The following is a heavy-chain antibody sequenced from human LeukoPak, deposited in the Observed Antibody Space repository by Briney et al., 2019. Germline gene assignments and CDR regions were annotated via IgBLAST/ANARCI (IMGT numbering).Heavy chain of an antibody. V-gene: IGHV3-7*01. D-gene: IGHD1-1*01. J-gene: IGHJ4*02. CDR2: IKTDGSEK. CDR1: GFTFSSYW. Sequence: GGSLRLSCEASGFTFSSYWMSWVRQAPGKGLEWVANIKTDGSEKYYVDSVKGRFTISRDNSKNTLYLQMNSLRAEDTAVYYCARDPVTTDFDYWGQGTLVTVSS. CDR3: ARDPVTTDFDY.